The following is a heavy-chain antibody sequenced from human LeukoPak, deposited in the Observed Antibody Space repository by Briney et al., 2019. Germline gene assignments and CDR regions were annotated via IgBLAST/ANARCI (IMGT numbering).Heavy chain of an antibody. D-gene: IGHD3-10*01. CDR1: GFTFSSHA. J-gene: IGHJ3*02. CDR2: VSGSGAST. CDR3: ATAVLLRNYYGLGTYYNDAFDI. Sequence: PGGSLRLSCAASGFTFSSHAMSWVRQAPGKGLKWVSTVSGSGASTYYADSVKGRFSISRDNSDNTLYLHMNSLRAEDTAVYYCATAVLLRNYYGLGTYYNDAFDIWGQGTMVTVSS. V-gene: IGHV3-23*01.